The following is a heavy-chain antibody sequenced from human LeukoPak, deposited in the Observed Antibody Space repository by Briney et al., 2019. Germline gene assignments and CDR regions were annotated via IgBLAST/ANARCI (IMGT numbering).Heavy chain of an antibody. CDR2: IYHSGST. D-gene: IGHD4-17*01. Sequence: KPSETLSLTCTVSGYSISSGYYWGWIRQPPGKGLEWIGSIYHSGSTYYNPSLKSRVTISVDTSKNQFSLKLSSVTAADTAVYYCARGNDYGDYHPGWFDPWGQGTLVTVSS. CDR1: GYSISSGYY. J-gene: IGHJ5*02. V-gene: IGHV4-38-2*02. CDR3: ARGNDYGDYHPGWFDP.